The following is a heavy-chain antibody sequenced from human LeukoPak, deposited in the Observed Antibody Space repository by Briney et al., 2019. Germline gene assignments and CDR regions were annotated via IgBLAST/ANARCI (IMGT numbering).Heavy chain of an antibody. D-gene: IGHD6-19*01. CDR3: TRDWLDASLDY. CDR1: GFTFSSYA. J-gene: IGHJ4*02. V-gene: IGHV3-30-3*01. CDR2: ISYDGSNK. Sequence: GGSLRLSCAASGFTFSSYAMHWVRQAPGKGLEWVAVISYDGSNKYYADSVKGRFTISRDNAKNSLYLQMNSLRAEDTAIYYCTRDWLDASLDYWGQGVLVTVSS.